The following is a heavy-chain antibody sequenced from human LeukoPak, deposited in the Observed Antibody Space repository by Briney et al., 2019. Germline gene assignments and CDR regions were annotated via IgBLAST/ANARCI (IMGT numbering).Heavy chain of an antibody. CDR2: ISAYNGNT. CDR1: GYTFTSYG. CDR3: ARGLGYYDILTGYYQGYYYYYMDV. Sequence: ASVKVSCKASGYTFTSYGISWVRQTPGQGLEWMGWISAYNGNTNYAQKLQGRVTMTTDTSTSTAYMELRSLRSDDTAVYYCARGLGYYDILTGYYQGYYYYYMDVWGKGTTVTVSS. V-gene: IGHV1-18*01. J-gene: IGHJ6*03. D-gene: IGHD3-9*01.